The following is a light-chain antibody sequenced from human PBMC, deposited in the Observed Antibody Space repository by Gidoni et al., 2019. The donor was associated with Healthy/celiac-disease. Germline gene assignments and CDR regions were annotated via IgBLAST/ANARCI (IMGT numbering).Light chain of an antibody. V-gene: IGKV3-15*01. J-gene: IGKJ5*01. CDR1: QSVSSN. CDR3: QQYNNWQIT. CDR2: GAS. Sequence: EIVMTQSPATLSVSPGERATLSCRASQSVSSNLAWYQQKPGQAPRLLIYGASTRATGIPARFSGSGSGTEFTLTISSLQSEDFAVYYCQQYNNWQITFXQXTRLEIK.